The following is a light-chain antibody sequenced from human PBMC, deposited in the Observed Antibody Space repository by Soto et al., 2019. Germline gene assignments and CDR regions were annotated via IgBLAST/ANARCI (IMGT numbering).Light chain of an antibody. CDR1: QSVSSSY. V-gene: IGKV3-20*01. Sequence: EIVLTQSPDTLSLSPGERATLSCRASQSVSSSYLAWYQQKPGQAPRLLIYGASSRATGIPDRFSGSGSGTDFPLTISSLEPEDFAVYYCQQYGSSPYTFGQGTKLEIK. CDR2: GAS. CDR3: QQYGSSPYT. J-gene: IGKJ2*01.